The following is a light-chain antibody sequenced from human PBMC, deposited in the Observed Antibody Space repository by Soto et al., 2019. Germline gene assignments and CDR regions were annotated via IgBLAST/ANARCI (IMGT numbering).Light chain of an antibody. CDR3: QHYNYWPYT. Sequence: EIVLTQSPGTLSLSPGERATLSCRASQSFNSIYLAWYQQKPGQAPRLLIYGASSRATGIPDRFSGSGSGTDFTLTISSLQSEDFAVYYCQHYNYWPYTFGQGTKVDIK. CDR1: QSFNSIY. CDR2: GAS. V-gene: IGKV3-20*01. J-gene: IGKJ2*01.